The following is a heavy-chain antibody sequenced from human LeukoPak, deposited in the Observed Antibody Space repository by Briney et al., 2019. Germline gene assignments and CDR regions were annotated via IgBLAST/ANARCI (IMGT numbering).Heavy chain of an antibody. V-gene: IGHV4-34*01. CDR3: ASSELWFGNDAFDI. J-gene: IGHJ3*02. CDR2: INHSGST. D-gene: IGHD3-10*01. Sequence: SETLSLTCAVYGGSFSGYYWSWIRQPPGKGLEWIGEINHSGSTNYNPSLKSRVTISVDTSKNQFSLKLSSVTAADTAVYYCASSELWFGNDAFDIWGQGTMVTVSS. CDR1: GGSFSGYY.